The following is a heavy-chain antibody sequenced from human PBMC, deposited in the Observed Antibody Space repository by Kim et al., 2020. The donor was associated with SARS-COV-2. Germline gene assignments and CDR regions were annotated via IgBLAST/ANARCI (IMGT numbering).Heavy chain of an antibody. V-gene: IGHV4-59*08. J-gene: IGHJ4*02. D-gene: IGHD6-13*01. CDR3: ARHQIAAATYFFDY. Sequence: NPSPQSRVTISVDTSKNQFSLNLSSVTAADTAVYYCARHQIAAATYFFDYWGQGSLVTVSS.